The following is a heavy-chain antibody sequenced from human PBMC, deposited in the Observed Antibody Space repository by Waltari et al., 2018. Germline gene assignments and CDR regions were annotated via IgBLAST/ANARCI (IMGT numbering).Heavy chain of an antibody. V-gene: IGHV3-23*01. CDR3: AKGRGYCTGGSCYSDY. CDR1: GFTFSSYA. D-gene: IGHD2-15*01. J-gene: IGHJ4*02. Sequence: EVQLLESGGGLVQPGGSLRLSCAASGFTFSSYAMSWVRQAPGKGLEWVATVTGSGYSTYYADSVKGRFTISRDNSKNTLYLQMNNLRVEDTDVYYCAKGRGYCTGGSCYSDYWGQGTLATVSS. CDR2: VTGSGYST.